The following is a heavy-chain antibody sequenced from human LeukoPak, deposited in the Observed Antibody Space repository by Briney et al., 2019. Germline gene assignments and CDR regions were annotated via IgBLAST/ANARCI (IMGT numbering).Heavy chain of an antibody. Sequence: GGSLRLSCAASGFTFSYNAMHWVRQAPGEGLEWVAVIWYDGSEKYYADSVKGRSTISRDNSKNTLFLQMNSLRAEDTAVYYCARDYGTTTTTKRWGCFDYWGQGALATVSS. CDR3: ARDYGTTTTTKRWGCFDY. CDR1: GFTFSYNA. CDR2: IWYDGSEK. J-gene: IGHJ4*02. D-gene: IGHD4-11*01. V-gene: IGHV3-33*01.